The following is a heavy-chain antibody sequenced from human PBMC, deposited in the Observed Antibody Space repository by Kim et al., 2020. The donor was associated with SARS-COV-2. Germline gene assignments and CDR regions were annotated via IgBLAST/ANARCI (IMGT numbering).Heavy chain of an antibody. Sequence: SETLSLTCTVSGYSISSGYYWGWIRQPPGKGLEWIGSIYHSGSTYYNPSLKSRVTISVDTSKNQFSLKLSSVTAADTAVYYCARYVGRLPGGDYWGQGTLVTVSS. D-gene: IGHD2-2*01. CDR2: IYHSGST. CDR3: ARYVGRLPGGDY. V-gene: IGHV4-38-2*02. CDR1: GYSISSGYY. J-gene: IGHJ4*02.